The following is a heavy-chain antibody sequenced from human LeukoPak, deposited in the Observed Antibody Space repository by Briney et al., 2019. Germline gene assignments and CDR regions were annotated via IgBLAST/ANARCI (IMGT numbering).Heavy chain of an antibody. D-gene: IGHD6-19*01. CDR1: GGSISSSSYY. J-gene: IGHJ4*02. Sequence: SDTLSLTCTVSGGSISSSSYYWGWIRQPPGKVLERVESIYYSGSTYYNPSIKSRVTMSVDTSKNQFSLKLSSVTAADTAVYYCARLARGSQWVVFFPSDYWGQGTLVTVSS. CDR2: IYYSGST. V-gene: IGHV4-39*01. CDR3: ARLARGSQWVVFFPSDY.